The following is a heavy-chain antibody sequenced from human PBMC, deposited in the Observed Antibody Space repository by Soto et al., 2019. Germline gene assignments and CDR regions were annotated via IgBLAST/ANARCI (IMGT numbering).Heavy chain of an antibody. CDR3: ARDSLYSSSSYYYYGMDV. CDR2: ISSSGSTI. D-gene: IGHD6-13*01. V-gene: IGHV3-11*01. CDR1: GFTFSDYY. Sequence: LRLSCAASGFTFSDYYMSWIRQAPGKGLEWVSYISSSGSTIYYADSVKGRFTISRDNAKNSLYLQMNSLRAEDTAVYYCARDSLYSSSSYYYYGMDVWGQGTTVTVSS. J-gene: IGHJ6*02.